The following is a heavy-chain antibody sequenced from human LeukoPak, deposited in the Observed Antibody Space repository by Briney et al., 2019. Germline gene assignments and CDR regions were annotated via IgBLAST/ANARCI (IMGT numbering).Heavy chain of an antibody. D-gene: IGHD3-22*01. CDR1: GFTFDDYA. V-gene: IGHV3-23*01. CDR3: AKDPSRDSSGYYLGYYFDY. CDR2: ISGSGGST. J-gene: IGHJ4*02. Sequence: PGRSLRLSWAASGFTFDDYAMHWVRQAPGKGLEWVSAISGSGGSTYYADSVKGRFTNSRDNSKNTLYLQMNSLRAEDTAVYYCAKDPSRDSSGYYLGYYFDYWGQGTLVTVSS.